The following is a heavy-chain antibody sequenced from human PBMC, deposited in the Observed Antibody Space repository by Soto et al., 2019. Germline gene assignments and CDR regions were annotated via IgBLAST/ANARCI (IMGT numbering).Heavy chain of an antibody. CDR2: IIPISDTT. CDR1: GGTFSSYA. D-gene: IGHD2-2*01. CDR3: PRSQGSSTSLEIYYYYYYGMDV. Sequence: QVQLVQSGAEVKKPGSSVKVSCKASGGTFSSYAISWVRQAPGQGLEWMGGIIPISDTTNYAQKFQGRVTITADEATRTADMELRSLRSEDTAVYYCPRSQGSSTSLEIYYYYYYGMDVWGHGTTVTASS. J-gene: IGHJ6*02. V-gene: IGHV1-69*01.